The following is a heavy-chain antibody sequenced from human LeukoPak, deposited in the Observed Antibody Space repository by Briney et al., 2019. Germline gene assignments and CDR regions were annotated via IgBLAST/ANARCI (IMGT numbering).Heavy chain of an antibody. J-gene: IGHJ2*01. D-gene: IGHD1-26*01. V-gene: IGHV4-39*01. CDR2: ISYSGST. CDR3: ARRVYSGSYNWYFDL. Sequence: PSETLSLTCTVSGGSISTSTYYWGWIRQPPGKGLEWIGSISYSGSTYNNPSLKSRVTISVDTSKNQLSLKLSSVTAPDTAVYYCARRVYSGSYNWYFDLWGRRTLVTVSS. CDR1: GGSISTSTYY.